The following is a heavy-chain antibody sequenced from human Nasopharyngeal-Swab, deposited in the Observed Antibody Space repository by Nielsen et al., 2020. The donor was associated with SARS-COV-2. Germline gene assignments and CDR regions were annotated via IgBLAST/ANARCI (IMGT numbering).Heavy chain of an antibody. V-gene: IGHV4-39*07. CDR3: ARDPLKSITIFGVVSYSYAMDV. Sequence: GSLRLSCTVSGGSISSSSYYWGWIRPPPGKGLEWIGSIYYSGSTYYNPSLKSRVTISVDTSKNRFSLKLSSVTAADTAVYYCARDPLKSITIFGVVSYSYAMDVWGQGTTVTVSS. J-gene: IGHJ6*02. CDR2: IYYSGST. CDR1: GGSISSSSYY. D-gene: IGHD3-3*01.